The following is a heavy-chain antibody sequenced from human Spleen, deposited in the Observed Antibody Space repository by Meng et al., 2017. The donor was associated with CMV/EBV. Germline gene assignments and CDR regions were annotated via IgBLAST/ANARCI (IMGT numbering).Heavy chain of an antibody. CDR2: IYYSGNT. CDR3: ARGVVKHDAFDI. D-gene: IGHD3-3*01. Sequence: SETLSLTCTVSGGSISSSSYYWGWIRQPPGKGLEWIGSIYYSGNTYYNPSLKSRVTISVDTSKNQFSLKPSSVTAADTAVYYCARGVVKHDAFDIWGQGTRVTVSS. V-gene: IGHV4-39*07. CDR1: GGSISSSSYY. J-gene: IGHJ3*02.